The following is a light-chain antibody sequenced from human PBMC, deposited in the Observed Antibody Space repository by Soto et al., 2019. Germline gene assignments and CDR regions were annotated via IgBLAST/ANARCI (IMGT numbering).Light chain of an antibody. J-gene: IGKJ1*01. CDR1: QSVSSY. V-gene: IGKV3-11*01. Sequence: EIVLTQSPATLSLSPGERATLSCRASQSVSSYLAWYQQKPGQAPRLLIYDASNSDTGIPARFSGSGSVTDFTLTISSLEPEDFAVYYCQRRSNWPPWTFGQGTKVEIK. CDR3: QRRSNWPPWT. CDR2: DAS.